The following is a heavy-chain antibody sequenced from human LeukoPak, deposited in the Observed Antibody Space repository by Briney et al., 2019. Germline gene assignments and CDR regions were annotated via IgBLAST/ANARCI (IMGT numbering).Heavy chain of an antibody. J-gene: IGHJ5*02. CDR3: ARDDYRGVTNFDP. CDR2: ISYTGST. V-gene: IGHV4-59*01. CDR1: GGYISPYF. Sequence: SETLSLTCTVSGGYISPYFWSWIRQPPGKGLEWIGDISYTGSTNYNPSLKSRVTISVDTSKNQFSLQLTSVTAADTAVYYCARDDYRGVTNFDPWGQRTLVTVSS. D-gene: IGHD3-10*01.